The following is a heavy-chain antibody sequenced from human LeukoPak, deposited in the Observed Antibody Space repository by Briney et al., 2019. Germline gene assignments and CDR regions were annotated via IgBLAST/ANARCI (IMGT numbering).Heavy chain of an antibody. CDR1: GFTFSSYA. V-gene: IGHV3-30*18. CDR2: ISSDGTDK. Sequence: GGSLRLSCAASGFTFSSYAMHWVRQAPGKGLEWVTVISSDGTDKYYADSVKGRFTISRDNSKDTLYLHMNSLRTEDTAVYYCAKDRRQWLVLGWFDPWGQGTLVTVSS. D-gene: IGHD6-19*01. CDR3: AKDRRQWLVLGWFDP. J-gene: IGHJ5*02.